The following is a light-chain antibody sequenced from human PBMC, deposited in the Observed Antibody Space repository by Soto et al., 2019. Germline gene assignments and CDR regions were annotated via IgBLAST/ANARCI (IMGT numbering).Light chain of an antibody. CDR3: QSYDISLHNYV. CDR2: RNN. CDR1: TSNIGSNY. V-gene: IGLV1-47*01. Sequence: QAVVTQPPSASGTPGQRVTISCSGGTSNIGSNYVLWYQQLPGAAPKLLIYRNNERPSGVPDRFSGSTSGTSASLAISGLRSEDEADYYCQSYDISLHNYVFGTGTKLTVL. J-gene: IGLJ1*01.